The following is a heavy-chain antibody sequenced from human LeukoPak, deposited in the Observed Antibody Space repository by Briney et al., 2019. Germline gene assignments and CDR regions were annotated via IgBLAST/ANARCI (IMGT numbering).Heavy chain of an antibody. Sequence: SETLSLTCTLSGGSINGNTNFWNWIRQPAGKRLELIGRIYASGSIDFNPSLRSRLSMSIKTSSNQISLTLSSLTAADTAVYYCARYVDPYDNSPHSFDLWGQGTVVTVSS. V-gene: IGHV4-61*02. CDR3: ARYVDPYDNSPHSFDL. D-gene: IGHD3-22*01. J-gene: IGHJ3*01. CDR2: IYASGSI. CDR1: GGSINGNTNF.